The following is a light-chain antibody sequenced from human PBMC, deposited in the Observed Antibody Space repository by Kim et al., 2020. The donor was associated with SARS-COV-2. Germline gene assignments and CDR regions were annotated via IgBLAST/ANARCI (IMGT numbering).Light chain of an antibody. CDR3: ETWDSNTRV. CDR1: SGHSSYI. Sequence: SLVKLTCTMSSGHSSYIIAWHQQQPGKAPRYLMKLEGSGSYNKGSGVPDRFSGSSSGADRYLTISNLQSEDEADYYCETWDSNTRVFGGGTLLTVL. CDR2: LEGSGSY. J-gene: IGLJ3*02. V-gene: IGLV4-60*03.